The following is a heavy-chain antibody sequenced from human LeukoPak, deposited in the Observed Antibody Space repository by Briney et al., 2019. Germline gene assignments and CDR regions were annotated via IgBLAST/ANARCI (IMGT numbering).Heavy chain of an antibody. CDR1: GFTFSSYG. D-gene: IGHD3-10*01. J-gene: IGHJ4*02. CDR3: ARDGSMVRGVIQYYFDY. Sequence: GGSLRLSCAASGFTFSSYGMHWVRQAPGKGLEWVAVIWYDGSNKYYADSVKGRFTISRDNPKNTLYLQMNSLRAEDTAVYYCARDGSMVRGVIQYYFDYWGQGTLVTVSS. CDR2: IWYDGSNK. V-gene: IGHV3-33*01.